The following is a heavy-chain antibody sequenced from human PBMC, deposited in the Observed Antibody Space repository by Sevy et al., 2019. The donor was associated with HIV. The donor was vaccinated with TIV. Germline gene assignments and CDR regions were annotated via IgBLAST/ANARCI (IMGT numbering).Heavy chain of an antibody. CDR1: GFTFSKYS. CDR2: LSFGCGEI. CDR3: AREGCTKPHDY. V-gene: IGHV3-23*01. D-gene: IGHD2-8*01. J-gene: IGHJ4*02. Sequence: GGSLRLSCAASGFTFSKYSMSWVRQPPGKGLEWVSTLSFGCGEINHADSVKGRFTISRDNSKSSLYLLMNNLRAEDTAVYYCAREGCTKPHDYWGQGTLVTVSS.